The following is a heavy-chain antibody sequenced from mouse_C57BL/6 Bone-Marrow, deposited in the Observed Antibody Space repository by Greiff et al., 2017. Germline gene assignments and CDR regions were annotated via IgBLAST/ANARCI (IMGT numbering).Heavy chain of an antibody. CDR1: GFTFSSYG. V-gene: IGHV5-6*01. J-gene: IGHJ1*03. CDR2: ISSGGSYT. Sequence: EVHLVESGGDLVKPGGSLKLSCAASGFTFSSYGMSWVRQTPDKRLEWVATISSGGSYTYYPDSVKGRFTISRDNAKNTLYLQMSSLKSEDTAMYYCARRGIDYGNFLWYFGFWGTGTTVTVSS. CDR3: ARRGIDYGNFLWYFGF. D-gene: IGHD2-1*01.